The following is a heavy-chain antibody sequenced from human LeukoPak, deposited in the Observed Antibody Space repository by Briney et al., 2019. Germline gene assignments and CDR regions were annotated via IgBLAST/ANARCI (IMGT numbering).Heavy chain of an antibody. Sequence: PSETLSLTCAVYGGSFSGYYWSWIRQPPGKGLEWIGEINHSGSTNYNPSLKSRVTISVDTSKNQFSLKLSSVTAADTAVYYCARGRKRRRDYYDSSGYYTGWHYWGQGTLVTVSS. CDR1: GGSFSGYY. D-gene: IGHD3-22*01. J-gene: IGHJ4*02. CDR3: ARGRKRRRDYYDSSGYYTGWHY. CDR2: INHSGST. V-gene: IGHV4-34*01.